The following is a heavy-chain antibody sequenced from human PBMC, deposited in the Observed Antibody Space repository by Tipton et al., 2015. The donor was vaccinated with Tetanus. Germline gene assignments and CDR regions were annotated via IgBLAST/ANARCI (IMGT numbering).Heavy chain of an antibody. V-gene: IGHV4-31*03. CDR2: IYYSGGT. CDR3: ARDQARGARGWNYFDY. J-gene: IGHJ4*02. Sequence: GLVKPSQTLSLTCTVSGDSISSGGYYWSWIRQHPGKGLEWIGDIYYSGGTYYNPSLKSRVTISVDTSKNQFSLKLNSVTAADTAVYYCARDQARGARGWNYFDYWGQGTLVTVSS. D-gene: IGHD1-26*01. CDR1: GDSISSGGYY.